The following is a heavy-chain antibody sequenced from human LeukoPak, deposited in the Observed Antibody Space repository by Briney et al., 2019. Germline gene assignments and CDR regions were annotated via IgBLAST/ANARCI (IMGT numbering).Heavy chain of an antibody. J-gene: IGHJ3*01. CDR1: GGTFSSYA. D-gene: IGHD3-10*01. CDR2: IIPILGIA. Sequence: SSVKVSCKASGGTFSSYAISWVRQAPGQGLEWMGRIIPILGIANYAQKFQGRVTITADKSTSTAYMELSSLRSEDTAVYYCASVSGEDRWFGELFFWGQGTMVTVSS. V-gene: IGHV1-69*04. CDR3: ASVSGEDRWFGELFF.